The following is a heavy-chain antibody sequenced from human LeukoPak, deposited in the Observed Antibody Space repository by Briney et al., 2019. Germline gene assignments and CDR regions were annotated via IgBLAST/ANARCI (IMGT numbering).Heavy chain of an antibody. CDR3: ARDYPYIVVVPAANWFDP. CDR1: GYTFTSYG. CDR2: ISAYNGNT. V-gene: IGHV1-18*01. J-gene: IGHJ5*02. Sequence: ASVKVSCKASGYTFTSYGISWVRQAPGQGLEWMGWISAYNGNTNYAQKLQGRVTMTTDTSTRTAYMELRSLRPDDTAVNYCARDYPYIVVVPAANWFDPWGQGTLVTVSS. D-gene: IGHD2-2*01.